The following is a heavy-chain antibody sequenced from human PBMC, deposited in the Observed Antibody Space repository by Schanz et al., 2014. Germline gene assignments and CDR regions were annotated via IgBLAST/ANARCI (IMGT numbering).Heavy chain of an antibody. D-gene: IGHD6-19*01. Sequence: QVQLVQSGAEVKKPGSSMKVSCKASGGTFSTYPINWVRQATGQGLEWMGWMNPNSGNPGFAQKFRGRVTMTRNTSMSTAYMELSSLRSEDTAVYYCARDHQWLARYYMDVWGKGTTVTVSS. CDR1: GGTFSTYP. V-gene: IGHV1-8*02. CDR3: ARDHQWLARYYMDV. CDR2: MNPNSGNP. J-gene: IGHJ6*03.